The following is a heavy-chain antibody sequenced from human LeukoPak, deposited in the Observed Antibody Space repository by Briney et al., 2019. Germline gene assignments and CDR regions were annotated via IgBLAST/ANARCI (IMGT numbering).Heavy chain of an antibody. V-gene: IGHV1-18*01. J-gene: IGHJ4*02. D-gene: IGHD3-10*01. Sequence: ASVKVSCKASGGTFSSYGITWVRQAPGQGLEWMGWISAYNSAYNGNTHYAQKLQGRVTMTTDTSTNTGYMELRSLRSDDTAVYYCAREYGSGSYTGIDYWGQGTLVTVSS. CDR1: GGTFSSYG. CDR3: AREYGSGSYTGIDY. CDR2: ISAYNSAYNGNT.